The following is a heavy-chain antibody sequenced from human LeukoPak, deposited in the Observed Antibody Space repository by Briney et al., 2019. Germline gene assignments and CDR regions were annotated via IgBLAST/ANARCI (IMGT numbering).Heavy chain of an antibody. CDR2: ISSSSSYI. J-gene: IGHJ4*02. Sequence: GGSLRLSCAASGFTFDDYGMNWVRQAPGKGLEWVSSISSSSSYIYYADSVKGRFTISRDNAKNSLYLQMNSLRAEDTALYYCAKDMVGAAGDWGQGTLVTVSS. V-gene: IGHV3-21*04. D-gene: IGHD6-13*01. CDR3: AKDMVGAAGD. CDR1: GFTFDDYG.